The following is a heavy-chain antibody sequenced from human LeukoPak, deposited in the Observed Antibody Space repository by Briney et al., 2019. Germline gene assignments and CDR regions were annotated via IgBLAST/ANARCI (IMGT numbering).Heavy chain of an antibody. Sequence: PGRSLRLSCAASGFTFSSYAMNWVRQAPGKGLEWVGRIRSNSDGGTIDYAAPVKGRFTLSRDDSKTTLYLQMNSLQTEDTAVYYCATDFYDSTWGQGTLVTVSS. V-gene: IGHV3-15*07. CDR2: IRSNSDGGTI. J-gene: IGHJ5*02. D-gene: IGHD3-22*01. CDR1: GFTFSSYA. CDR3: ATDFYDST.